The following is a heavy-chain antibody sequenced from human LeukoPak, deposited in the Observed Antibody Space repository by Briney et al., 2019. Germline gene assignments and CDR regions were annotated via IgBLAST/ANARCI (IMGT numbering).Heavy chain of an antibody. D-gene: IGHD1-1*01. CDR2: IGISSGNT. CDR1: GFTFSDYS. Sequence: GGSLRLSCAASGFTFSDYSMNWVRQAPGKGLEWISYIGISSGNTKYADSVKGRFTTSGDNAKNSLYLQMNSLRVEDTAAYYCARDHNYAFDNWGQGTLVTVSS. J-gene: IGHJ4*02. V-gene: IGHV3-48*04. CDR3: ARDHNYAFDN.